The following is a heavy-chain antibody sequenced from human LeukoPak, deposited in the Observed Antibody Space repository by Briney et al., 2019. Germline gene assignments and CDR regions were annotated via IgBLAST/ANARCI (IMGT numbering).Heavy chain of an antibody. CDR3: ARDPDGGKEVGY. CDR2: IWYDGSNK. CDR1: GFTFSSYG. D-gene: IGHD4-23*01. Sequence: GGSLRLSCAASGFTFSSYGMHWVRQAPGKGLEWVAVIWYDGSNKYYADSVKGRFTISRDNSKNTLYLQMNSPRAEDTAVYYCARDPDGGKEVGYWGQGTLVTVSS. J-gene: IGHJ4*02. V-gene: IGHV3-33*01.